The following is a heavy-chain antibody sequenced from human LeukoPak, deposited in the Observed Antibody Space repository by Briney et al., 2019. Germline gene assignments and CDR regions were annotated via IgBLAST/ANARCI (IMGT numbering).Heavy chain of an antibody. CDR2: ISGSGGST. CDR3: AKEVVIVVVTGYDY. J-gene: IGHJ4*02. V-gene: IGHV3-23*01. CDR1: GFTFSSYA. Sequence: PGGSLRLSCAASGFTFSSYAMSWVRQAPGKGLEWVSAISGSGGSTYYADSVKGRFTISRDNSKNTLYLQMNSLRAEDTAVYYRAKEVVIVVVTGYDYWGQGTLVTVSS. D-gene: IGHD2-21*02.